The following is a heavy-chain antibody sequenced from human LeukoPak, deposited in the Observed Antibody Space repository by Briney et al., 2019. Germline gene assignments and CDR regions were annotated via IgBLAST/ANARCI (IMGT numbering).Heavy chain of an antibody. J-gene: IGHJ4*02. Sequence: SQTLSLTCAISGDSVSNNSAAWNWIRQSPSRGLEWLGRTYYRSKWYNDYAVSVKSRITINPDTSKNQFSLQVNSVTPEDTAVYYCARAPTPIIAVAGSFDYWGQGTLVTVSS. CDR2: TYYRSKWYN. CDR3: ARAPTPIIAVAGSFDY. V-gene: IGHV6-1*01. D-gene: IGHD6-19*01. CDR1: GDSVSNNSAA.